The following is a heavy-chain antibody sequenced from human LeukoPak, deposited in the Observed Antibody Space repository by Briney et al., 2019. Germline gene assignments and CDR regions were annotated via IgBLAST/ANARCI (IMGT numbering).Heavy chain of an antibody. CDR3: ARRGYDILTGYYSA. CDR2: IYYSGTT. CDR1: GGSISSSTYY. Sequence: SETLSLSCTVSGGSISSSTYYWGWIRQPPGKELEWIGSIYYSGTTYYNPSLKSRVTISVDTSKNQFSLKLSSVTAADTAVYYCARRGYDILTGYYSAWGQGTLVTVSS. D-gene: IGHD3-9*01. J-gene: IGHJ5*02. V-gene: IGHV4-39*07.